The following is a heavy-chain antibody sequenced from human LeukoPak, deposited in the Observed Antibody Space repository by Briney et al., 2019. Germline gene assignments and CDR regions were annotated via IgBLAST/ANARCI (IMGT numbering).Heavy chain of an antibody. CDR1: GYSSSNYG. D-gene: IGHD4-11*01. V-gene: IGHV1-18*01. CDR3: ARDVGITVSDSFDP. J-gene: IGHJ5*02. CDR2: IHIYRGNT. Sequence: ASVKVSCKASGYSSSNYGISWVRQAPGQGLEWMGWIHIYRGNTNYAQKFQGRVTMTTDTSTSTVYMEVRGLRSDDTAMYYCARDVGITVSDSFDPWGQGTLVTVSS.